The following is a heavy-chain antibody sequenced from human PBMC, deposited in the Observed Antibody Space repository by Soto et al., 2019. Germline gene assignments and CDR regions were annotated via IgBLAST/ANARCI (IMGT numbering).Heavy chain of an antibody. Sequence: QVQLVQSGAEVKKPGASVKVSCKASGYTFTGYYMHWVRQAPGQGLEWMGWINPNSGGTNYAQKLKGRVNMTRDTSNSTAYMELSRLRSDDTAVYYCAREAAGHLLYYYYGMDVCGQGTTVTVSS. V-gene: IGHV1-2*02. CDR2: INPNSGGT. J-gene: IGHJ6*02. CDR1: GYTFTGYY. CDR3: AREAAGHLLYYYYGMDV. D-gene: IGHD2-15*01.